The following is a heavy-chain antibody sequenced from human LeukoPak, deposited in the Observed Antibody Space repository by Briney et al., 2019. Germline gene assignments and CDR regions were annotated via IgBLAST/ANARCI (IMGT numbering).Heavy chain of an antibody. D-gene: IGHD3-10*01. CDR2: IYYSGST. Sequence: PSETLSLTCTVSGGSISSHYWSWIRQPPGKGLEWIGYIYYSGSTNYNPSLKSRVTISVDTSENQFSLKLSSVTAADTAVYYCARHEYYGSGFGPWGQGTLVTVSS. CDR3: ARHEYYGSGFGP. J-gene: IGHJ5*02. V-gene: IGHV4-59*08. CDR1: GGSISSHY.